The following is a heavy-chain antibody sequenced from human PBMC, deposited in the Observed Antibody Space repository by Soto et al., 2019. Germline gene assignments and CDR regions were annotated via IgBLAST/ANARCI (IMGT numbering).Heavy chain of an antibody. CDR2: IYYSGST. V-gene: IGHV4-59*01. Sequence: PSETLSLTCTVSGGSISSYYLSWIRQPPGKGLEWIGYIYYSGSTNYNPSLKSRVTISVDTSKNQFSLKLSSVTAADTAVYYCARVMTDYDFWSGYYDPPLDYYYYYMDVWGKGTTVTVSS. CDR3: ARVMTDYDFWSGYYDPPLDYYYYYMDV. J-gene: IGHJ6*03. D-gene: IGHD3-3*01. CDR1: GGSISSYY.